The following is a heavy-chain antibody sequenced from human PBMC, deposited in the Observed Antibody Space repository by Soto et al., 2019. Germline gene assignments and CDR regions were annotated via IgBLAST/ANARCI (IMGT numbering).Heavy chain of an antibody. D-gene: IGHD2-2*01. CDR3: ARDTSNIVVVPAARGFFGY. Sequence: GASVKVSCKASGYTFTSYYMHWVRQAHGQGLEWMGIINPSGGSTSYAQKFQGRVTMTRDTSTSTVYMELSSLRSEDTAVYYCARDTSNIVVVPAARGFFGYWGQGTLVTVLL. CDR1: GYTFTSYY. J-gene: IGHJ4*02. CDR2: INPSGGST. V-gene: IGHV1-46*01.